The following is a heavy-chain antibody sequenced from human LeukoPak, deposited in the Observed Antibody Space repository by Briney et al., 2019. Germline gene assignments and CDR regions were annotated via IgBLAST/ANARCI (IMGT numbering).Heavy chain of an antibody. CDR1: GFTFTGSA. D-gene: IGHD3-10*01. CDR3: AAVFGRGYYYGSGSYYHDY. J-gene: IGHJ4*02. CDR2: IVVGSGNT. V-gene: IGHV1-58*02. Sequence: SVKLSCKSSGFTFTGSAMQWVRQARGQRLEWIGWIVVGSGNTNYVQKFQESVTITRDMSTSTAYMELSSLRSEDTAVYYCAAVFGRGYYYGSGSYYHDYWGQGTLVTVSS.